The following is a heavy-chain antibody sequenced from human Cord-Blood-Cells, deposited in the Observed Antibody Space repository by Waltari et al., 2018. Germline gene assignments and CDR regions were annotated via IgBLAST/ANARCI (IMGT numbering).Heavy chain of an antibody. CDR2: ISSSSSYI. Sequence: EVQLVESGGGLVKPGGSLRLSGAASGFTFSSYSMNWVRQAPGKGLEWVSSISSSSSYIYYADSVKGRFTISRDNAKNSLYLQMNSLRAEDTAVYYCARVERGRGATIDYWGQGTLVTVSS. J-gene: IGHJ4*02. CDR3: ARVERGRGATIDY. V-gene: IGHV3-21*01. D-gene: IGHD1-26*01. CDR1: GFTFSSYS.